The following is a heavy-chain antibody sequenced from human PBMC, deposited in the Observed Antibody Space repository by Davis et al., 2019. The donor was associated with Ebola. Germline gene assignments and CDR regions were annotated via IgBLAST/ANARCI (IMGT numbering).Heavy chain of an antibody. Sequence: GGSLRLSCAASGFTFSNAWMNWVRQAPGKGLEWIGRIRTKIDGGATDYAAPIKGRFIFSRDDSKNTLYLQMNSLKTEDTGVYYCATEMGYYFDYWGQGILITVSS. CDR3: ATEMGYYFDY. V-gene: IGHV3-15*01. D-gene: IGHD5-24*01. J-gene: IGHJ4*02. CDR1: GFTFSNAW. CDR2: IRTKIDGGAT.